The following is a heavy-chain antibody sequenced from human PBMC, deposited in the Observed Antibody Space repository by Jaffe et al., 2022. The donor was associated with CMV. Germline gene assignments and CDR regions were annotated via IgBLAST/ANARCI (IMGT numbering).Heavy chain of an antibody. CDR1: GFTFSGSA. V-gene: IGHV3-73*01. D-gene: IGHD3-22*01. J-gene: IGHJ3*02. Sequence: EVQLVESGGGLVQVGGSLKLSCAASGFTFSGSAMHWVRQASGKGLEWVGRIRSKANSYATAYAGSVKGRFTISRDDSKNTAYLQMNSLKTEDTAVYYCTRFSDHYDSLDIWGQGTMVTVSS. CDR2: IRSKANSYAT. CDR3: TRFSDHYDSLDI.